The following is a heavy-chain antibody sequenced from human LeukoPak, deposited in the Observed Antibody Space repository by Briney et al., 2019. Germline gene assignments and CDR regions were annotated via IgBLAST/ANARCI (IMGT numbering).Heavy chain of an antibody. V-gene: IGHV4-4*09. CDR3: ARRQIYFDY. CDR1: GGSISSYY. J-gene: IGHJ4*02. Sequence: SETLSLTCTVSGGSISSYYWTWIRQPAGKGLEWIGYIYATGSTNYNPSLKSRVTISVDTSKNQFSLKLSSVTAADTAVYYCARRQIYFDYWGQGTLVTVSS. CDR2: IYATGST.